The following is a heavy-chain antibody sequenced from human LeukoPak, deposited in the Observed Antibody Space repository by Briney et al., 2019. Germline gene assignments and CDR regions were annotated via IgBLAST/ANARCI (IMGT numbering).Heavy chain of an antibody. D-gene: IGHD3-9*01. CDR3: ARRSDSLGFDP. Sequence: XETLSLTCTVSGGSISSYYWSWIRQPPGKGLEWIGSIYYSGSTYYNPSLKSRVTISVDTSKNQFSLKLSSVTAADTAVYYCARRSDSLGFDPWGQGTLVTVSS. J-gene: IGHJ5*02. CDR1: GGSISSYY. CDR2: IYYSGST. V-gene: IGHV4-59*05.